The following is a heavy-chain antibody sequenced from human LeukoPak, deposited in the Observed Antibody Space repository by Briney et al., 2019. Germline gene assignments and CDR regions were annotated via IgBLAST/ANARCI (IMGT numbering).Heavy chain of an antibody. CDR1: GFTLSSNY. V-gene: IGHV3-30*13. CDR3: TRDGHYIRMGEFRFHH. J-gene: IGHJ4*01. Sequence: PGGTLRLFCAASGFTLSSNYMTWVRQAPGKGLEWVAVISYDGSNKYYADSVKGRFTISRDNSKNRLYLQMKSLRAEDTAIYYCTRDGHYIRMGEFRFHHWGQGTLVSVSS. D-gene: IGHD3-16*01. CDR2: ISYDGSNK.